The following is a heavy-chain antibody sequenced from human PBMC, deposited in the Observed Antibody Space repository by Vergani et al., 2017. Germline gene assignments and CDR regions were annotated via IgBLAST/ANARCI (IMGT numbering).Heavy chain of an antibody. CDR3: TRHWAVVAANNWFDP. CDR2: IYYSGTT. CDR1: GAYVGSGGYY. D-gene: IGHD2-15*01. V-gene: IGHV4-31*03. Sequence: QVQLQESGPGLVKASQTLYLTCSVSGAYVGSGGYYWSWVRQRPGMGLDWMGYIYYSGTTDYNPSLESRLTISLDTSENHLSLKLNSVTAADTAVYYCTRHWAVVAANNWFDPWGQGTLVTVSS. J-gene: IGHJ5*02.